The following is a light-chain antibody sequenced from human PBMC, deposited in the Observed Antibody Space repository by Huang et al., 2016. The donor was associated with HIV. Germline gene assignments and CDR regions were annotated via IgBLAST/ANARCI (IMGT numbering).Light chain of an antibody. Sequence: DIVLTQPPGTLSLSPGARATLSCRASQSVSNKFLAWYQQRLGQAPRLLVYGASSRATGIPDRFTGSGSGTDFTLTISRLEPEDFAVYYCQQYGSPLWTFGQGTKVEIK. CDR3: QQYGSPLWT. CDR1: QSVSNKF. J-gene: IGKJ1*01. CDR2: GAS. V-gene: IGKV3-20*01.